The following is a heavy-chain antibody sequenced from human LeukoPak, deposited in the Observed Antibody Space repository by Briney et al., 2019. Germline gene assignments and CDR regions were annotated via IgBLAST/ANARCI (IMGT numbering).Heavy chain of an antibody. V-gene: IGHV1-24*01. Sequence: ASVKVSCKVSGYTLTELSMHWVRQAPGKGLEWMGGFDPEDGETIYAQKFQGRVTMTEDTSTDTAYTELSSLRSEDTAVYYCATGYTIYGDYSTSRRWFDPWGQGTLVTVSS. CDR3: ATGYTIYGDYSTSRRWFDP. CDR1: GYTLTELS. CDR2: FDPEDGET. J-gene: IGHJ5*02. D-gene: IGHD4-17*01.